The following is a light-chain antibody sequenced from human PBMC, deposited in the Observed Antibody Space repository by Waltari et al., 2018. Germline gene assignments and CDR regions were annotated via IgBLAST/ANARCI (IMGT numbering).Light chain of an antibody. Sequence: DIQLTQSPSFLSASVGDRVTITCRTSQGISSYLAWYQQKPGEAPKLLISAASTLQSGVPSRFGGNGSGTEFTLTISSLQSEDFATYYCQQLNSYPPIFGGGTKVEI. V-gene: IGKV1-9*01. J-gene: IGKJ4*01. CDR3: QQLNSYPPI. CDR2: AAS. CDR1: QGISSY.